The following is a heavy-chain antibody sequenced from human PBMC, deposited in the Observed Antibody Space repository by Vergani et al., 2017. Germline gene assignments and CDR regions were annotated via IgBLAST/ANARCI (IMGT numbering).Heavy chain of an antibody. Sequence: EVQLVESGGGLVQPGRSLRLSCAASGFTFSSYSMNWVRQAPGKGLEWVSSISSSSSYIYYADSVKGRFTISRDNAKNSLYLQMNSLGAEDPAVYYCARGVGVAARPWWFDPWGQGTLVTVSS. J-gene: IGHJ5*02. V-gene: IGHV3-21*01. D-gene: IGHD6-6*01. CDR3: ARGVGVAARPWWFDP. CDR1: GFTFSSYS. CDR2: ISSSSSYI.